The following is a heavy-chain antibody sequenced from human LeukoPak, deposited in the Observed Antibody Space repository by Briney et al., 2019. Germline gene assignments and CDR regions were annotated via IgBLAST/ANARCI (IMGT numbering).Heavy chain of an antibody. CDR2: INPNSGGT. J-gene: IGHJ4*02. D-gene: IGHD3-22*01. CDR1: GYTFTGYY. V-gene: IGHV1-2*02. CDR3: ARVPYYYDSSGYYSNDY. Sequence: ASVKLSCTASGYTFTGYYMHWVRQAPGQGLEWMGWINPNSGGTNYAQKFQGRVTMTRDTSISTAYMELSRLRSDDTAVYYCARVPYYYDSSGYYSNDYWGQGTLVTVSS.